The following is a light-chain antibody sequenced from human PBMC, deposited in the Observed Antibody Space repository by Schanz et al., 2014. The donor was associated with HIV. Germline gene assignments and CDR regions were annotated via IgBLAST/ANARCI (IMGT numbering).Light chain of an antibody. CDR2: EGS. J-gene: IGLJ2*01. CDR3: SSYAGSITHVL. Sequence: QSALTQPASVSGSPGQSITISCTGTSSDVGGYNYVSWYQQHPGKAPKLMIYEGSKRPSGVSNRFSGSKSGNTASLTVSGLQAEDEADYYCSSYAGSITHVLFGGGTKLPVL. CDR1: SSDVGGYNY. V-gene: IGLV2-14*01.